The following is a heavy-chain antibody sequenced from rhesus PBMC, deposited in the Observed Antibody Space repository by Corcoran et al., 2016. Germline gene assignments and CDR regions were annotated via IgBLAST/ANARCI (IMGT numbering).Heavy chain of an antibody. J-gene: IGHJ4*01. V-gene: IGHV4-127*01. CDR2: IGGTSGST. D-gene: IGHD5-42*01. CDR3: ARDISTRGYFDY. Sequence: QVQLQESGPGLVKPSETLSLTCAVSGYSISSGSGWSWIRQPPGKGLEWIGDIGGTSGSTNDNPSLKRLVTISRDTSKNQFSLKLSSVTAADTAVYYCARDISTRGYFDYWGQGVLVTVSS. CDR1: GYSISSGSG.